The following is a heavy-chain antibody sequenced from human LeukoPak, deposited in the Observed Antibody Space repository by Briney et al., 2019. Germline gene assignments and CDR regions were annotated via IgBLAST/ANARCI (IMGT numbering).Heavy chain of an antibody. J-gene: IGHJ5*02. CDR1: GFTVSHNY. CDR2: IYNDGRT. CDR3: ARTESYNSAAYNPT. Sequence: GGSLRLSCAASGFTVSHNYMSWVRQAPGKGLEWVSNIYNDGRTYYRGSVKGRFTISRDDSENTLNLQMNNLRAEDTAVYYCARTESYNSAAYNPTWGQGTLVTVSS. D-gene: IGHD3-16*01. V-gene: IGHV3-66*01.